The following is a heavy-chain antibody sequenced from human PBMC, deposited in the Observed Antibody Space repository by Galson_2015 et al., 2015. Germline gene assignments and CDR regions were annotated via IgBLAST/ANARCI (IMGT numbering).Heavy chain of an antibody. D-gene: IGHD5-12*01. CDR2: ISANTGDA. J-gene: IGHJ4*02. Sequence: SVKVSCKASGYTFTSYGINWVRQAPGQGLEWMGWISANTGDANTVERFHDRVTLTTDISTNTVYMELRSLRPDDTAVYYCARDQFRGLGGHDPRQPLGHWGQGTLVIVSS. CDR3: ARDQFRGLGGHDPRQPLGH. CDR1: GYTFTSYG. V-gene: IGHV1-18*01.